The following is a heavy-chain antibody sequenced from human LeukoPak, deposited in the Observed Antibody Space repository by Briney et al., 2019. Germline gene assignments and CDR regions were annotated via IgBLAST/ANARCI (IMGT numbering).Heavy chain of an antibody. Sequence: SQTLSLTCTVSGGSISSGGYYWSWIRQPPGKGLEWIGYIYHSGSTYYDPSLKSRVTISVDRSKNQFSLKLSSVTAADTAVYYCARARGDGYKIFDYWGQGTLVTVSS. V-gene: IGHV4-30-2*01. CDR2: IYHSGST. J-gene: IGHJ4*02. D-gene: IGHD5-24*01. CDR1: GGSISSGGYY. CDR3: ARARGDGYKIFDY.